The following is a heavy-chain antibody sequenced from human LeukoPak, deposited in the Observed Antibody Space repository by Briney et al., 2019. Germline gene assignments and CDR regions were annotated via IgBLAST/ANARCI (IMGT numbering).Heavy chain of an antibody. CDR3: TTDFYYYDSSGYGPYWYFDL. CDR2: TKSKTDDGTT. Sequence: GGSLTLSCAASGFTFSNAWMSWVRQARGKGLEWVGRTKSKTDDGTTDYAAPVKGRFTISRDESKNTLYLQMNSLKTADTAVYYCTTDFYYYDSSGYGPYWYFDLWGRGTLVTVSS. CDR1: GFTFSNAW. D-gene: IGHD3-22*01. V-gene: IGHV3-15*01. J-gene: IGHJ2*01.